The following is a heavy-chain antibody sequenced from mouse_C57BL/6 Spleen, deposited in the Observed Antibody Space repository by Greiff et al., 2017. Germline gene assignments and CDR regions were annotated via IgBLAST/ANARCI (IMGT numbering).Heavy chain of an antibody. CDR2: ISSGSSTI. V-gene: IGHV5-17*01. CDR3: ARWGHGSSSRYFDV. Sequence: EVKLVESGGGLVKPGGSLKLSCAASGFTFSDYGMHWVRQAPEKGLEWVAYISSGSSTIYYADTVKGRFTISRDNAKNTLFLQMTSLRSEDTAMYYCARWGHGSSSRYFDVWGTGTTVTVSS. CDR1: GFTFSDYG. D-gene: IGHD1-1*01. J-gene: IGHJ1*03.